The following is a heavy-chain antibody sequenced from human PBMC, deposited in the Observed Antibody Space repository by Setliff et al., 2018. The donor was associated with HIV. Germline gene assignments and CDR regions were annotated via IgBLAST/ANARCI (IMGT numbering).Heavy chain of an antibody. Sequence: PSETLSLTCTVSGGSIRSHYWSWIREPPGKGLEWIGYIYYSGSTNYNPSLKSRVTISVDMSNNQFSLKVTSVTAADTAVYYCMRGRSITIFGVAYFDFWGQGTQVTVSS. CDR2: IYYSGST. CDR1: GGSIRSHY. D-gene: IGHD3-3*01. V-gene: IGHV4-59*08. CDR3: MRGRSITIFGVAYFDF. J-gene: IGHJ4*02.